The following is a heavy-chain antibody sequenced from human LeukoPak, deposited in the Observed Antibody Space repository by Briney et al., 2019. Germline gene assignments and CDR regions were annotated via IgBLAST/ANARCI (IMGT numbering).Heavy chain of an antibody. J-gene: IGHJ4*02. V-gene: IGHV3-30*02. CDR2: IRYDGSNK. D-gene: IGHD1-14*01. CDR3: AKDLDHKNFGIHSGNFDY. CDR1: GFTFSSYG. Sequence: GGSLRLSCAASGFTFSSYGMHWVRQAPGKGLEWAAFIRYDGSNKYYADSVKGRFTISRDNSKNTLYLQMNSLRAEDTAVYYCAKDLDHKNFGIHSGNFDYWGQGTLVTVSS.